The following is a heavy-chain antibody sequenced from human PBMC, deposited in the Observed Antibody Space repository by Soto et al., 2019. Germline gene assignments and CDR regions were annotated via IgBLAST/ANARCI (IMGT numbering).Heavy chain of an antibody. CDR1: GGTFSSYA. D-gene: IGHD4-4*01. J-gene: IGHJ4*02. CDR3: ARVLSNHKPGFDY. V-gene: IGHV1-69*06. Sequence: SVKVSCKASGGTFSSYAISWVRQAPGQGLEWMGGIIPIFGTANYAQKFQGRVTITADKSTSTAYMELSSLRSEDTAVYYCARVLSNHKPGFDYWGQGTLVTVSS. CDR2: IIPIFGTA.